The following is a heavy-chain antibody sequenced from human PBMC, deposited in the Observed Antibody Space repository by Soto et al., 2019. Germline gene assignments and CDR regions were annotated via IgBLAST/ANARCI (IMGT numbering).Heavy chain of an antibody. CDR2: VSGSGGST. J-gene: IGHJ6*02. D-gene: IGHD3-16*01. Sequence: EVQLLESGGGLVQPGGSLRLSCAASGFTFSSYAMNWVRQAPEKGLEWVSGVSGSGGSTYSADSVKGRFTISRDNSKNTLYLQMHSLRAGDTAIYYCAKTEDYNPPQWYGMDVWGQGTTVTVSS. CDR1: GFTFSSYA. V-gene: IGHV3-23*01. CDR3: AKTEDYNPPQWYGMDV.